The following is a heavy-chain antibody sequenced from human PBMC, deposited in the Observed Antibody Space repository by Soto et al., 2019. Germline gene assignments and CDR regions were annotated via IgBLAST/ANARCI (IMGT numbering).Heavy chain of an antibody. CDR3: ARVWYNFDY. V-gene: IGHV4-34*01. CDR1: GGSFSGYY. CDR2: INHGGST. D-gene: IGHD1-1*01. Sequence: PSETLSLTCTVYGGSFSGYYWSWIRQPPGKGLEWIGEINHGGSTNYNPSLKSRVTISVDTSRNNFSLQLSSVTAADTAVYYCARVWYNFDYWGQGTLVT. J-gene: IGHJ4*02.